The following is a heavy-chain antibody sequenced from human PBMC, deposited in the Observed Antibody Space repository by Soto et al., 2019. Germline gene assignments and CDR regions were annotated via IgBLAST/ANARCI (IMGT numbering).Heavy chain of an antibody. D-gene: IGHD3-3*01. Sequence: QPVGSLRLSCAASGFTFSSYWMSWVRQAPGKGLEWVANIKQDGSEKYYVDSVKGRFTISRDNAKNSLYLQMNSLRAEDTAVYYCASDLPYITIFGIAQNYWGQGTLVTVSS. CDR3: ASDLPYITIFGIAQNY. CDR2: IKQDGSEK. CDR1: GFTFSSYW. J-gene: IGHJ4*02. V-gene: IGHV3-7*01.